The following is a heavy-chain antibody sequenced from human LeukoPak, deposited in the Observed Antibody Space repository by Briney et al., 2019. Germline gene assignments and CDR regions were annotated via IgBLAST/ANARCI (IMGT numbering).Heavy chain of an antibody. CDR3: AKDYNRITMIVVVNETDY. D-gene: IGHD3-22*01. J-gene: IGHJ4*02. CDR1: GFTFSSYA. Sequence: GGSLRPSCAASGFTFSSYAMSWVRQAPGKGLEWVSAISGSGGSTYYADSVKGRFTISRDNSKNTLYLQMNSLRAEDTAVYYCAKDYNRITMIVVVNETDYWGQGTLVTVSS. V-gene: IGHV3-23*01. CDR2: ISGSGGST.